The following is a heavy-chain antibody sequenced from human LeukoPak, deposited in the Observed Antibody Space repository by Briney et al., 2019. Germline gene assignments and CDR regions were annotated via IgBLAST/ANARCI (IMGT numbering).Heavy chain of an antibody. CDR1: GGSISNYF. V-gene: IGHV4-59*01. Sequence: SETLSLTCSVSGGSISNYFWTWIRQPPGKGLEWIGYIYSSGSTYYNPSLKSRVTISVDTSKNQFSLKLSSVTAADTAVYYCAREWTAAAGTGIRYYYGMDVWGQGTTVTVSS. CDR3: AREWTAAAGTGIRYYYGMDV. CDR2: IYSSGST. D-gene: IGHD6-13*01. J-gene: IGHJ6*02.